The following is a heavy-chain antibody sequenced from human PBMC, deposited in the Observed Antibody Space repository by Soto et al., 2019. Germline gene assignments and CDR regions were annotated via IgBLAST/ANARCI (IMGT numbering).Heavy chain of an antibody. Sequence: PGESLKISCKGSGYSFTSYWIGWVRQMPGKGLEWMGIIYPGDSDTRYSPSFQGQVTISADKSISTAYLQWSSLKASDTAMYYCARHQGYQLLSYYYYGMDVWGQGTTVTVS. V-gene: IGHV5-51*01. D-gene: IGHD2-2*01. CDR1: GYSFTSYW. CDR2: IYPGDSDT. J-gene: IGHJ6*02. CDR3: ARHQGYQLLSYYYYGMDV.